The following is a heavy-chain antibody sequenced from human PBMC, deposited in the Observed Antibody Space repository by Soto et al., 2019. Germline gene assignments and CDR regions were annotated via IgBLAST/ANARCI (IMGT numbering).Heavy chain of an antibody. J-gene: IGHJ4*02. Sequence: QVQLVQSGAEVKKPWASVKVSCKASGYTFTSYDINWVRQSTGQGLEWMGWMNPNTGNTGYAQKFQGRVTMTTNTSISTAYMELSSHRSADTAVYYCAREITGKCTNGGQGTLVTVSS. CDR1: GYTFTSYD. D-gene: IGHD1-20*01. CDR3: AREITGKCTN. CDR2: MNPNTGNT. V-gene: IGHV1-8*01.